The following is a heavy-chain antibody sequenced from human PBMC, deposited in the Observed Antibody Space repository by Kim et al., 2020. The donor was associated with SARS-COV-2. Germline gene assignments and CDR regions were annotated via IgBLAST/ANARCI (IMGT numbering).Heavy chain of an antibody. CDR3: AKDMDYDILTGTYYYGMDV. J-gene: IGHJ6*02. CDR2: IWYDGSNK. V-gene: IGHV3-33*06. Sequence: GGSLRLSCAASGFTFSSYGMHWVRQAPGKGLEWVAVIWYDGSNKYYADSVKGRFTISRDNSKNTLYLQMNSLRAEDTAVYYCAKDMDYDILTGTYYYGMDVWGQGTTVTVSS. D-gene: IGHD3-9*01. CDR1: GFTFSSYG.